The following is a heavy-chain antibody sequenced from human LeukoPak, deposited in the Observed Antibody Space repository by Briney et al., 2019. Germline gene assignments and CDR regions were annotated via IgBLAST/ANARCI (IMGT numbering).Heavy chain of an antibody. Sequence: SETLSLTCTVSGYSISSGYYWGWIRQPPGKGLEWIGSIYHSGSTNYNPSLKSRVTISVDTSKNQFSLKLSSVTAADTAVYYCARGISRLLWFGEGFDYWGQGTLVTVSS. V-gene: IGHV4-38-2*02. D-gene: IGHD3-10*01. CDR3: ARGISRLLWFGEGFDY. CDR1: GYSISSGYY. J-gene: IGHJ4*02. CDR2: IYHSGST.